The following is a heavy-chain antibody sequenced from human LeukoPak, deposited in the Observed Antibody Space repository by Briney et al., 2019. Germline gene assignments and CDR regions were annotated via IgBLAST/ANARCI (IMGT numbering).Heavy chain of an antibody. CDR1: GFTFSDYY. D-gene: IGHD4-11*01. CDR3: ARAPHYSNYGPYYYGMDV. CDR2: ISGSSSYT. V-gene: IGHV3-11*06. Sequence: GGSLGLSCAASGFTFSDYYMSWIRQAPGKGLEWVSYISGSSSYTNYADSVKGRFTISRDNAKNSLYLQMNSLRAEDTAVYYCARAPHYSNYGPYYYGMDVWGQGTTVTVSS. J-gene: IGHJ6*02.